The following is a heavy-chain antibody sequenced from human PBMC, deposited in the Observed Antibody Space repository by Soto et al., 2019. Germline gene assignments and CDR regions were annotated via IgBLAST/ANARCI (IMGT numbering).Heavy chain of an antibody. V-gene: IGHV5-51*01. CDR1: GYSFTSYW. Sequence: PGESLKISCKGSGYSFTSYWIGWVRQMPGKGLEWMGIIYPGDSDTRYSPSFQGQVTISADKSISTAYLQWSSLKASDTAMYYCARPYCSGGSCYSEYFQHWGQGTLVTGSS. CDR2: IYPGDSDT. CDR3: ARPYCSGGSCYSEYFQH. J-gene: IGHJ1*01. D-gene: IGHD2-15*01.